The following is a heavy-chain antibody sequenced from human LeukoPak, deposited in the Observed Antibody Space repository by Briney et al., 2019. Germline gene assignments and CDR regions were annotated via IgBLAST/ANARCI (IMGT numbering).Heavy chain of an antibody. CDR2: INPSAGST. J-gene: IGHJ4*02. D-gene: IGHD3-10*01. V-gene: IGHV1-46*01. CDR3: ARSDYYGSGSFDY. Sequence: ASVKVSCKASGYTFTSHYIHWVRQAPGQGLEWMGIINPSAGSTDYAQTFQGRVTLTRDTSTSTVYMELGSLRSEDTAVYYCARSDYYGSGSFDYWGQGTLVTVSS. CDR1: GYTFTSHY.